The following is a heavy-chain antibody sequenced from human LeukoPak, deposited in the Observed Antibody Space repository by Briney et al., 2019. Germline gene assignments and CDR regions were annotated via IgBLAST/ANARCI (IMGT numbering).Heavy chain of an antibody. CDR1: GGSFSGYY. D-gene: IGHD5-12*01. J-gene: IGHJ4*02. V-gene: IGHV4-34*01. Sequence: PSETLSLTCAVYGGSFSGYYWSWIRQPPGKGLEWIGEINHSGSTNYNPSLKGRVTISVDTSKNQFSLKLSSVTAADTAVYYCAREDSGYDLDYWGQGTLVTVSS. CDR3: AREDSGYDLDY. CDR2: INHSGST.